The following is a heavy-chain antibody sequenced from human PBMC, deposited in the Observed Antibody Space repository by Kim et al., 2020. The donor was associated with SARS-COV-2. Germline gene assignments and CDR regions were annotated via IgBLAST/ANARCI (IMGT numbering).Heavy chain of an antibody. CDR3: ANWGSRFLGADDDY. CDR2: ISYDGSNK. J-gene: IGHJ4*02. Sequence: GGSLRLSCAASGFTFSSYGMHWVRQAPGKGLEWVAVISYDGSNKYYADSVKGRFTISRDNSKNTLYLQMNSLRAEDTAVYYCANWGSRFLGADDDYWGQGTLVTVSS. CDR1: GFTFSSYG. V-gene: IGHV3-30*18. D-gene: IGHD3-3*01.